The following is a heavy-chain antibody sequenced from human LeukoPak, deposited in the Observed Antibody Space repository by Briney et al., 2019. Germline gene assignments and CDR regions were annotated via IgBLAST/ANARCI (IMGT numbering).Heavy chain of an antibody. CDR2: IYPGDSDT. CDR3: ARLRTYGDYALNH. CDR1: GYSFNSFW. Sequence: PGESLKISCRGSGYSFNSFWIGWVRQMPGKGLEWMGIIYPGDSDTRYSPSFQGQVAISADKSISTAYLQWSSLKASDSAMYYCARLRTYGDYALNHWGQGTLVTVSS. V-gene: IGHV5-51*01. D-gene: IGHD4-17*01. J-gene: IGHJ5*02.